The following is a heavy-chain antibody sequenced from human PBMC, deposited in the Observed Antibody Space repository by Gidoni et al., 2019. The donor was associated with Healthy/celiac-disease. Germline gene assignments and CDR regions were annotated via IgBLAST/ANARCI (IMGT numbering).Heavy chain of an antibody. Sequence: QVQLVESGGGLVKPGGSLRLSCAASGFTFSDYYMSWIRQAPGKGLEWVSYISSSSSYTNYADSVKGRFTISRDNAKNSLYLQMNSLRAEDTAVYYCARVRKDGDYVDAFDIWGQGTMVTVSS. V-gene: IGHV3-11*06. CDR1: GFTFSDYY. D-gene: IGHD4-17*01. J-gene: IGHJ3*02. CDR3: ARVRKDGDYVDAFDI. CDR2: ISSSSSYT.